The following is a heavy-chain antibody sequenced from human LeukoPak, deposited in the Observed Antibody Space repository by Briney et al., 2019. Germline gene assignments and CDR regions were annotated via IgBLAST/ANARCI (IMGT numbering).Heavy chain of an antibody. V-gene: IGHV3-23*01. D-gene: IGHD1-7*01. J-gene: IGHJ3*02. CDR2: ISGSGGST. CDR3: AEQTWYNWNWGAFDI. CDR1: GFTFSSYA. Sequence: GGSLRLSCAASGFTFSSYAMSWVRQAPGKGLEWVSAISGSGGSTYYADSVKGRFTISRDNSKNTLYLQMNSLRAEDTAVYYCAEQTWYNWNWGAFDIWGQGTMVTVSS.